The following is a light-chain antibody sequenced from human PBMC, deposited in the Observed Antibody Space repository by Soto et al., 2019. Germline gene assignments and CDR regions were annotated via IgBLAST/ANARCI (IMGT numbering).Light chain of an antibody. CDR3: SSYAGSNNYVA. CDR2: EVS. Sequence: QSALTQPPSASGSPGQSVTISCTGTSSDVGAYNYVSWYQQHPGKAPKLIIYEVSKRPSGVPDRFSGSKSGNTASLSVSGLQTEDEADYYCSSYAGSNNYVAFGGGTKQTVL. J-gene: IGLJ2*01. CDR1: SSDVGAYNY. V-gene: IGLV2-8*01.